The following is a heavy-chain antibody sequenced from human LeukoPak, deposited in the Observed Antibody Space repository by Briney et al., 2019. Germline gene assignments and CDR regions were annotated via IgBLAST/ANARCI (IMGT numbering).Heavy chain of an antibody. J-gene: IGHJ3*02. Sequence: ASVKVSCKASGYTFTSYGISWVRQAPGQGLEWMGGIIPIFGTANYAQKFQGRVTITTDESTSTAYMELSSLRSEDTAVYYCARHLRFLEWSNIDGDAFDIWGQGTMVTVSS. CDR1: GYTFTSYG. CDR3: ARHLRFLEWSNIDGDAFDI. CDR2: IIPIFGTA. D-gene: IGHD3-3*01. V-gene: IGHV1-69*05.